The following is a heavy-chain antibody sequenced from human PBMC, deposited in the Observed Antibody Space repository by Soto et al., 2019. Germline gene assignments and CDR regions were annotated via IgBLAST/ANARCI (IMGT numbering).Heavy chain of an antibody. D-gene: IGHD6-19*01. Sequence: GASVKVSCKASGYTFTSYGISWVRQAPGQGLEWMGWISAYNGNTNYAQKQQGRVTMTTDTSTSTAYMEMRSLRSDDTAVYYCTGEVPPGGAVAGRVSGGMDVWGQGTTVTVSS. V-gene: IGHV1-18*01. J-gene: IGHJ6*02. CDR1: GYTFTSYG. CDR3: TGEVPPGGAVAGRVSGGMDV. CDR2: ISAYNGNT.